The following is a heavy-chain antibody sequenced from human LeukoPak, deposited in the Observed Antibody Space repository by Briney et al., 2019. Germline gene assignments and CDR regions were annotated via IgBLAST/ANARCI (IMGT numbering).Heavy chain of an antibody. V-gene: IGHV4-4*07. D-gene: IGHD3-9*01. CDR1: GDSINSFY. Sequence: SETLSLTCTVSGDSINSFYWSWIRQPAGKGLEWIGHIYSSGSTNYSPSLKSRVTMSVDTSKNQFSLKLSSVTAADTAVYYCARDSRYYDILTGYHRYWYFDLWGRGTLVTVSS. CDR3: ARDSRYYDILTGYHRYWYFDL. CDR2: IYSSGST. J-gene: IGHJ2*01.